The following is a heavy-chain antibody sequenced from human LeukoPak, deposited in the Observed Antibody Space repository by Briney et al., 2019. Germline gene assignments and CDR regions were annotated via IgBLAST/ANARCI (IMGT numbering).Heavy chain of an antibody. CDR3: ARSESELSSSWHRGGAFDI. CDR2: IYPGDSDT. CDR1: GYSFTSYW. J-gene: IGHJ3*02. Sequence: GESLKISCKGSGYSFTSYWIGWVRQMPGKGLEWMGIIYPGDSDTRYSPSFQGQVTISADKSISTAYLQWSSLKASDTAMYYCARSESELSSSWHRGGAFDIWGQGTMVTVSS. D-gene: IGHD6-13*01. V-gene: IGHV5-51*01.